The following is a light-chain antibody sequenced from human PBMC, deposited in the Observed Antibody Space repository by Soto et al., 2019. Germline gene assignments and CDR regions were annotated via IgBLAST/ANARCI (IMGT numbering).Light chain of an antibody. CDR1: QSISSY. V-gene: IGKV1-39*01. CDR2: AAY. Sequence: DLQMTQSPSSLSASVGDRVTITCRASQSISSYLNWYQQKPGKAPKVLIYAAYSLQSGVPSRFSGSGSGTDFTLTISSLQPEDFATYYCQQSYSTRWTFGQGTKVEIK. CDR3: QQSYSTRWT. J-gene: IGKJ1*01.